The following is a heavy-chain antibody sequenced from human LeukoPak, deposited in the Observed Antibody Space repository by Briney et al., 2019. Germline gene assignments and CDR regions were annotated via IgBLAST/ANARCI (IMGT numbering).Heavy chain of an antibody. CDR3: GRDRPTGYYDY. J-gene: IGHJ4*02. Sequence: SETLSLTCTVSSYSISSAYYWGLIRQSPGKGLEGIPSINHSGITYYNQSLTSRVTISVDTSKNQFSLKLTSVTAADTAVYYCGRDRPTGYYDYWGRGILVTVSS. CDR2: INHSGIT. CDR1: SYSISSAYY. D-gene: IGHD3-9*01. V-gene: IGHV4-38-2*02.